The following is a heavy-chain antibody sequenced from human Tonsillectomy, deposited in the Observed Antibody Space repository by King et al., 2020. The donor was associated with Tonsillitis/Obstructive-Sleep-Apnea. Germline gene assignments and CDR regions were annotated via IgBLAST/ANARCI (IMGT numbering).Heavy chain of an antibody. J-gene: IGHJ6*01. CDR2: INPNSGGT. Sequence: QLVQSGAEVKKPGASVKVSCKASGYTFTGYYMHWVRQAPGQGLEWMGWINPNSGGTNYAQKFKGRVTMTRDTSISTAYMELSRLRSDDTAVYYCARADSALVRGGAYSPYGMGVLRHETTATSSS. CDR1: GYTFTGYY. D-gene: IGHD6-13*01. CDR3: ARADSALVRGGAYSPYGMGV. V-gene: IGHV1-2*02.